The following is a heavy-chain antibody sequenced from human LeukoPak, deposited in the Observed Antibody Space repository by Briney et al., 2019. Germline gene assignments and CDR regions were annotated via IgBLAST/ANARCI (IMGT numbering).Heavy chain of an antibody. D-gene: IGHD6-19*01. CDR3: AGESSGWYLDWFDP. CDR2: IIPIFGTA. V-gene: IGHV1-69*06. Sequence: SVKVSCKASGGTFSSYAISWVRQAPGQGLEWMGGIIPIFGTANYAQKFQGRVTITAGKSTSTAYMELSSLRSEDTAVYYCAGESSGWYLDWFDPWGQGTLVTVSS. CDR1: GGTFSSYA. J-gene: IGHJ5*02.